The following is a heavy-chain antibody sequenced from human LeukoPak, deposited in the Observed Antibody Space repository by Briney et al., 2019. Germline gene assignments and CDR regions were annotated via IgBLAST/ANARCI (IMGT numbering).Heavy chain of an antibody. CDR3: ARDSGSGYYRDAFDI. V-gene: IGHV3-11*01. CDR1: GFTFSDYY. J-gene: IGHJ3*02. Sequence: GGSLRLSCAASGFTFSDYYMSWIRQAPGKGLEWVSYISSSGSTIYYAGSVKGRFTISRDNAKNSLYLQTNSLRAEDTAVYYCARDSGSGYYRDAFDIWGQGTMVTVSS. CDR2: ISSSGSTI. D-gene: IGHD3-22*01.